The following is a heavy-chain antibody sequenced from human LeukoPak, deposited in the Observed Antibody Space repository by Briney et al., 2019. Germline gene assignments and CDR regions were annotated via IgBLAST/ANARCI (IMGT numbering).Heavy chain of an antibody. Sequence: SETLSLTCTVSGGSISSSNFYWGWIRQPPGKGLEWIANIYYSGSTYYNPSLKSRVTMSVDTSKNQFSLKLRSVTAADTALYYCTRGNSDNFPPYIDYWGQGTLVTVSS. CDR2: IYYSGST. CDR1: GGSISSSNFY. CDR3: TRGNSDNFPPYIDY. D-gene: IGHD4-23*01. J-gene: IGHJ4*02. V-gene: IGHV4-39*07.